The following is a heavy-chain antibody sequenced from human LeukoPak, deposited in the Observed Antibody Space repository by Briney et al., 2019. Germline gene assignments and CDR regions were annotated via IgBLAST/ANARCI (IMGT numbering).Heavy chain of an antibody. Sequence: GASVKVSCKASGGTFSSYAISWVRQAPGQGLEWMGGIIPIFGTANYAQKFQGRVTITADKSTSTAYMELSSLRSEDTAVYYCAKDTTHYYMDVWGKGTTVTISS. J-gene: IGHJ6*03. CDR1: GGTFSSYA. D-gene: IGHD1-26*01. V-gene: IGHV1-69*06. CDR2: IIPIFGTA. CDR3: AKDTTHYYMDV.